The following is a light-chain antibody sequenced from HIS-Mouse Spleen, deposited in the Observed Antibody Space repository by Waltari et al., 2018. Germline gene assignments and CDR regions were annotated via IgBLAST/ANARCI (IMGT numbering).Light chain of an antibody. J-gene: IGKJ1*01. CDR2: KAS. V-gene: IGKV1-5*03. CDR1: QSISSW. Sequence: DIQMTQSPSTLSASVGHRVNITCRASQSISSWLAWYQQKPGKAPKLLSYKASSLESGVPSRFSGSGSGTEFTLTISSLQPDDFATYYCQQYRTFGQGTKVEIK. CDR3: QQYRT.